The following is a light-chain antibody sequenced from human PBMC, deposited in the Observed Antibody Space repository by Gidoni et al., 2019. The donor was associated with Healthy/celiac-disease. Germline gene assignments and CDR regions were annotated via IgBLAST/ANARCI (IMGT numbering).Light chain of an antibody. Sequence: EIVLTQSPATLSLSPGERATLSCRASQSVSSYLAWYQQKPGQAPRLLIYDASNRANGIPARFSGSGSGTDFTLTISSLEPEDFAVYYCQQRSNSLTFGPGTKVDIK. CDR3: QQRSNSLT. CDR1: QSVSSY. CDR2: DAS. V-gene: IGKV3-11*01. J-gene: IGKJ3*01.